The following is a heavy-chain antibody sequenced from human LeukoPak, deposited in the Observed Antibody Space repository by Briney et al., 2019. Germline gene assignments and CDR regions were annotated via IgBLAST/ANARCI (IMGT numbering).Heavy chain of an antibody. CDR3: ATVNSGSFDY. CDR1: GFTFSSYS. V-gene: IGHV3-48*02. J-gene: IGHJ4*02. Sequence: GGSLRLSCAASGFTFSSYSMNWVRQAPGKGLEWVSDISSSSSSSTIYYADSVKGRFTISRDNAKNSLYLQMNSLRDGDTAVYYCATVNSGSFDYWGQGTLVTVSS. CDR2: ISSSSSSSTI. D-gene: IGHD1-26*01.